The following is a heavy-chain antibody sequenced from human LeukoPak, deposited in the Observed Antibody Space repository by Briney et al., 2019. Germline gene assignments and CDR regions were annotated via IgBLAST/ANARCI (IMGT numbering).Heavy chain of an antibody. Sequence: PGRSLRLSCAASGFTFSSYAMHWVRQAPGKGLEWVAVISYDGSNKYYADSVKGRFTISRDNSKNTVYLQMNSLRVEDTAVYYCARAPGAFDIWGQGTTVTVSS. CDR1: GFTFSSYA. J-gene: IGHJ3*02. D-gene: IGHD3-10*01. CDR2: ISYDGSNK. V-gene: IGHV3-30*14. CDR3: ARAPGAFDI.